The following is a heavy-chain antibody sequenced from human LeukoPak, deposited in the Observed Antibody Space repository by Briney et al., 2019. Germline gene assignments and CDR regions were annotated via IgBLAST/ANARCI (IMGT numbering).Heavy chain of an antibody. D-gene: IGHD6-19*01. CDR1: GFTFSSYA. CDR3: ARIRYSSGWYGDYFDN. CDR2: ISGSGGST. J-gene: IGHJ4*02. Sequence: GGSLRLSCAASGFTFSSYAMSWVRQAPGKGLEWVSAISGSGGSTYYADSVKGRFTISRDNSKNTLYLQMNSLRAEDTAVYYCARIRYSSGWYGDYFDNWGQGTLVTVSS. V-gene: IGHV3-23*01.